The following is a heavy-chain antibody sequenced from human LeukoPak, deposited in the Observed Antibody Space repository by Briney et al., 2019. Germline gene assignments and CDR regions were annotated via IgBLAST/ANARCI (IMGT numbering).Heavy chain of an antibody. D-gene: IGHD3-3*01. CDR3: ARDRSISGVVTIDF. CDR2: IKQDGSET. CDR1: GFSFSNSW. Sequence: GGSLRLSCAASGFSFSNSWMTWVRQSPGKGLEWVANIKQDGSETYYVDSVMGRFTISRLNAKNSVYLQMNSLRAEDTAVYYCARDRSISGVVTIDFWGQGTLATVSS. J-gene: IGHJ4*02. V-gene: IGHV3-7*01.